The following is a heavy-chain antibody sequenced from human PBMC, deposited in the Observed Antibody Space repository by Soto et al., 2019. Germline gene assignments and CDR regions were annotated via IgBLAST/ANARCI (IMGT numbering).Heavy chain of an antibody. CDR3: AGGYCSSTSCQNWFDP. CDR1: GYTFTGYY. J-gene: IGHJ5*02. Sequence: GASVKVSCKASGYTFTGYYMHWVRQAPGQGLEWMGWINPNSGGTNYAQKFQGWVTMTRDTSISTAYMELSRLRSDDTAVYYCAGGYCSSTSCQNWFDPWGQGTLVTVSS. D-gene: IGHD2-2*01. V-gene: IGHV1-2*04. CDR2: INPNSGGT.